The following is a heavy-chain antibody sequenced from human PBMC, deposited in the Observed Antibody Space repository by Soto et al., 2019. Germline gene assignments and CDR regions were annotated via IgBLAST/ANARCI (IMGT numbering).Heavy chain of an antibody. CDR2: ISAYNGNT. CDR3: AREPNYFDY. J-gene: IGHJ4*02. V-gene: IGHV1-18*01. CDR1: GYTFTSYG. Sequence: ASVKVSWKASGYTFTSYGISWVRQAPGQGLEWMGWISAYNGNTKYAQKLQGRVTMTTDTSTNTADMELRSLRSDDTAVYYCAREPNYFDYWGQGTLVTVSS.